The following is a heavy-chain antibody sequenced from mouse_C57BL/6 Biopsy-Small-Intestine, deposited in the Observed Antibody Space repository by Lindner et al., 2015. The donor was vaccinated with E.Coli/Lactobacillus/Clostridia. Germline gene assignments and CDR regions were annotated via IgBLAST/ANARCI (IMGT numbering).Heavy chain of an antibody. CDR3: ARDYGNSTLFAY. CDR1: RYIFTSYW. V-gene: IGHV1-69*02. CDR2: IDPSDSYI. J-gene: IGHJ3*01. D-gene: IGHD2-1*01. Sequence: VQLQESGAELVKPGASVKLSCKASRYIFTSYWMHWVKQGPGQGLEWIGEIDPSDSYIYYNQKFKGKATLTVDKSSSTAYMQLSSLTSEDSAVYYCARDYGNSTLFAYWGQGTLVTVSA.